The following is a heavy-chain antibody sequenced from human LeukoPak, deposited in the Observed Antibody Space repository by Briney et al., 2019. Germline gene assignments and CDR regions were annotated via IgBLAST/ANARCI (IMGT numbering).Heavy chain of an antibody. CDR2: IIPIFGTA. D-gene: IGHD7-27*01. V-gene: IGHV1-69*13. CDR3: ARGGLGTHCFDY. Sequence: SVKFSCKASGGTFSTNAISWVRQAPGQGLEWMGGIIPIFGTADYAQKFQGRVTITADESTSTAYMELSSLRSEDTAVYYCARGGLGTHCFDYWGQGTLVTVSS. J-gene: IGHJ4*02. CDR1: GGTFSTNA.